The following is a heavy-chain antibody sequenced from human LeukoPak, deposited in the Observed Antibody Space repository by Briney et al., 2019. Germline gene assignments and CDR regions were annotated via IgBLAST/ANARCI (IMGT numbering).Heavy chain of an antibody. CDR2: LNHSGST. V-gene: IGHV4-34*01. J-gene: IGHJ6*03. CDR3: ARSGYCSSTSCYRREYYYYYYMDV. Sequence: SETLSLTCAVYGGSFSGYYWSWTRQPPGKGLEWIGELNHSGSTNYNPSLKSRVTISVDTSKNQFSLKLSSVTAADTAVYYCARSGYCSSTSCYRREYYYYYYMDVWGKGTTVTVSS. CDR1: GGSFSGYY. D-gene: IGHD2-2*02.